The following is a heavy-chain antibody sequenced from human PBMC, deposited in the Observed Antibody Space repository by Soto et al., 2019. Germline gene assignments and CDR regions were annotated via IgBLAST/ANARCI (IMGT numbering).Heavy chain of an antibody. V-gene: IGHV1-8*01. J-gene: IGHJ5*02. Sequence: ASVKVSCKASGYTFTSYDINWVRQATGQGLEWMGYMNPNSGNTGYAQEFQGRVTMPWNTSISTAYMELTSLKSEDTAVYYCAREFRRDGSWGQGTLVTVSS. CDR1: GYTFTSYD. D-gene: IGHD5-12*01. CDR3: AREFRRDGS. CDR2: MNPNSGNT.